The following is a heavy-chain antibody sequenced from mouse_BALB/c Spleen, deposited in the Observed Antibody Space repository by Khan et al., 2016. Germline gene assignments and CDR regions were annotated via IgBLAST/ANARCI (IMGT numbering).Heavy chain of an antibody. V-gene: IGHV14-3*02. Sequence: VQLKQSGAELVKPAASLKLSCTASGYNIKDIYIHWVKQRPEKGLERIRRTDPANGNTKYDPKFQGKATITADTSSNTAYLQLSSLTSEDTAVCYCRISTINAWGQGTTLTVSS. CDR3: RISTINA. CDR1: GYNIKDIY. CDR2: TDPANGNT. J-gene: IGHJ2*01.